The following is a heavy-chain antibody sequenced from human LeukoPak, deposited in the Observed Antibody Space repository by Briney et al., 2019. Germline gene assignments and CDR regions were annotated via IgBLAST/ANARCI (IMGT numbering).Heavy chain of an antibody. CDR3: ARDSRYYDFWSGYYSKAYYYGMDV. Sequence: SETLSLTCTVSGGSISSYYWSWIRQPPGKGLEWIGYIYYSGSTSYNPSLKSRVTISVDTSKNQFSLKLSSVTAADTAVYYCARDSRYYDFWSGYYSKAYYYGMDVWGQGTTVTVSS. D-gene: IGHD3-3*01. J-gene: IGHJ6*02. CDR2: IYYSGST. CDR1: GGSISSYY. V-gene: IGHV4-59*01.